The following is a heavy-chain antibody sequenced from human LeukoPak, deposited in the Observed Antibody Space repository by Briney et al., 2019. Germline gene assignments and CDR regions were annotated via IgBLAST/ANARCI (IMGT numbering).Heavy chain of an antibody. Sequence: GASVKVSCKASGGTFSSYAISWVRQAPGQGLEWMGRIIPILGIANYAQKFQGRVTITADKSTSTAYMELSSLRSEDTAVYYCAREYVVVVVAATRYFGYWGQGTLVTVSS. D-gene: IGHD2-15*01. CDR1: GGTFSSYA. CDR2: IIPILGIA. CDR3: AREYVVVVVAATRYFGY. V-gene: IGHV1-69*04. J-gene: IGHJ4*02.